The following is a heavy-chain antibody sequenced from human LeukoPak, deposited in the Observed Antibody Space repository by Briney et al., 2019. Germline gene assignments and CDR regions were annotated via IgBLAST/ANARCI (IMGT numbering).Heavy chain of an antibody. CDR3: AKGLTPFGSGWPWYFDY. CDR2: ISGSGGST. V-gene: IGHV3-23*01. CDR1: GFTFSSYA. J-gene: IGHJ4*02. D-gene: IGHD6-19*01. Sequence: PGGALRLSCAASGFTFSSYAMSWVRQAPGKGLEWVSPISGSGGSTYYADSVRGRFTISTDNSKNTLYLQKNTLRAQGPPVYDCAKGLTPFGSGWPWYFDYCGQRTLVTVSS.